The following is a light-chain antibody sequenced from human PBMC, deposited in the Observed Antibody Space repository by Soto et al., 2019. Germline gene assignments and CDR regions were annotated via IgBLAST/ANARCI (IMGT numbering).Light chain of an antibody. CDR3: GTWDSSLSAVL. V-gene: IGLV1-51*01. J-gene: IGLJ2*01. Sequence: QSVLTQPPSVSAAPGQRVAISCSGSRSNIGSNYVSWYQRLPGTAPKLLIYDNNKRPSGIPDRFSGSKSGTSATLGITGLQTGDEADYYCGTWDSSLSAVLFGGGTKLTVL. CDR1: RSNIGSNY. CDR2: DNN.